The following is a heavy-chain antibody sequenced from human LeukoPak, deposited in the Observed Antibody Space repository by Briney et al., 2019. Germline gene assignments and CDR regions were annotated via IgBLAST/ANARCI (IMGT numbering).Heavy chain of an antibody. Sequence: PGGSLRLSCAASGFTVSRNYMTWVRQAPGKGLEGVSEIYSDGSTYYAASVKGRFSISRDSSKNTVYLQMNSLRAEDTAVYCCARELREHGVFDIWGQGTMVTVSS. J-gene: IGHJ3*02. D-gene: IGHD1-26*01. CDR1: GFTVSRNY. CDR2: IYSDGST. V-gene: IGHV3-53*01. CDR3: ARELREHGVFDI.